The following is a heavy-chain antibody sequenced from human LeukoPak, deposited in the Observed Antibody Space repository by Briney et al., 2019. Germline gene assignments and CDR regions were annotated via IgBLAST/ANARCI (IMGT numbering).Heavy chain of an antibody. Sequence: GASVKVSSKASGGAFSSYAISWVRQAPGQGLEWMGGIIPIFGTANYAQKFQGRVTITADESTSTAYMELSSLRSEDTAVYYCARSTVLMVYAISWFDPWGQGTLVTVSS. CDR3: ARSTVLMVYAISWFDP. J-gene: IGHJ5*02. D-gene: IGHD2-8*01. CDR1: GGAFSSYA. CDR2: IIPIFGTA. V-gene: IGHV1-69*13.